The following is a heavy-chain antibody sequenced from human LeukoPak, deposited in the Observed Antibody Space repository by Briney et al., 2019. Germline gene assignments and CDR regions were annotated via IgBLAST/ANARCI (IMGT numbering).Heavy chain of an antibody. CDR3: AKTIGEYDILTGYTGQGYWFDP. J-gene: IGHJ5*02. Sequence: ASVKVSCKASGGTFSSYAISWVRQAPGQGLEWMGWISAYNGNTNYAQKLQGRVTMTTDTSTSTAYMELRSLRSDDTAVYYCAKTIGEYDILTGYTGQGYWFDPWGQGTLVTVSS. D-gene: IGHD3-9*01. V-gene: IGHV1-18*01. CDR2: ISAYNGNT. CDR1: GGTFSSYA.